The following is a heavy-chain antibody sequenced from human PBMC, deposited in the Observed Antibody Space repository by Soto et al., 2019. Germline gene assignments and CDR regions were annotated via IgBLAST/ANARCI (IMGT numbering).Heavy chain of an antibody. CDR2: ISAYNGNT. CDR1: GYTFTSYG. Sequence: QVQLVQSGAEVKKPGASVKVSCKASGYTFTSYGISWVRQAPGQGLEWMGWISAYNGNTNYAQKLQGRVTMTTDTSTSTGYMGLRSLRSDDTAVYDCAREEMDTAMVEYDYWGQGTLVTVSS. D-gene: IGHD5-18*01. CDR3: AREEMDTAMVEYDY. V-gene: IGHV1-18*01. J-gene: IGHJ4*02.